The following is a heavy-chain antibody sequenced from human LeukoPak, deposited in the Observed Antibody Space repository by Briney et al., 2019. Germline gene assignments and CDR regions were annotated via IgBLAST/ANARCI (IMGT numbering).Heavy chain of an antibody. J-gene: IGHJ4*02. CDR3: AGTAYYDFWSGYQQPYYCDY. Sequence: SETLSLTCAVYGGSFSGYYWSWIRQPPGKGLEWIGEINHSGSTNYNPSLKSRVTISVDTSKNQFSLKLSSVTAADTAVYYCAGTAYYDFWSGYQQPYYCDYWGQGTLVTVSS. D-gene: IGHD3-3*01. CDR2: INHSGST. CDR1: GGSFSGYY. V-gene: IGHV4-34*01.